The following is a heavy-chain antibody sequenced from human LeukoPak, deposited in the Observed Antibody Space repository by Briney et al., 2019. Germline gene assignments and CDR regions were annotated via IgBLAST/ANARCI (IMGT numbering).Heavy chain of an antibody. CDR1: GGTFSSYA. CDR2: IIPIFGTA. V-gene: IGHV1-69*06. CDR3: ATDLRGRRDCSSTSCYSAEYFQH. Sequence: ASVKVSCKASGGTFSSYAISWVRQAPGQGLEWMGGIIPIFGTAIYAQKFQGRVTMTEDTSTDTAYMELSSLRSEDTAVYYCATDLRGRRDCSSTSCYSAEYFQHRGQGTLVTVSS. D-gene: IGHD2-2*01. J-gene: IGHJ1*01.